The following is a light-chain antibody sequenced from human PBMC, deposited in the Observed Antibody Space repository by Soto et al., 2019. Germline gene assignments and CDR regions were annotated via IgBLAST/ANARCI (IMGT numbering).Light chain of an antibody. CDR2: GAS. Sequence: ENLLTQSPDSLSLSPGDRATLSCRASQSFSSTFFAWYQQKPGQAPRLLIYGASSRATGIPDRFSGSGSGTYFTLTISRLEPEDFAVYYCQQYASSVTFGQGTKVEIK. CDR3: QQYASSVT. V-gene: IGKV3-20*01. CDR1: QSFSSTF. J-gene: IGKJ1*01.